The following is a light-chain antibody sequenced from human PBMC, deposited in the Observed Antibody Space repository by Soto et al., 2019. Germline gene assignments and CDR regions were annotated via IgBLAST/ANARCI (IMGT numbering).Light chain of an antibody. CDR1: QSIGSSY. V-gene: IGKV3-20*01. CDR3: QQYSSSPIT. J-gene: IGKJ5*01. Sequence: EVVLTQSPGTLSLSPGERATLSCRASQSIGSSYLAWYQQKPGQAPRLLIYGASSRATGIPDRFSGGGSGTDFRLTISRLDPEDFAVYYCQQYSSSPITFGQGTRLEIK. CDR2: GAS.